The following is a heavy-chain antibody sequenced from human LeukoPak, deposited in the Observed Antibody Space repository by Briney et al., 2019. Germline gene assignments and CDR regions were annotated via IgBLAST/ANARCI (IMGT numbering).Heavy chain of an antibody. CDR2: VFHSGST. V-gene: IGHV4-39*01. CDR1: GDSIRSSYYY. D-gene: IGHD1-26*01. CDR3: ARRRYSGSYFD. J-gene: IGHJ4*02. Sequence: PSETLSLTCTVSGDSIRSSYYYWGWIRQPPGKGLEWIGSVFHSGSTYFNPSLKSRVTISVETSKNKFSLNLRSVTAADTAVYYCARRRYSGSYFDWGQGTLVTVSS.